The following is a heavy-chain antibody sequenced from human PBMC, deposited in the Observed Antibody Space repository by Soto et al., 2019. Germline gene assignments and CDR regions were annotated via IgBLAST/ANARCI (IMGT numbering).Heavy chain of an antibody. Sequence: PSETLSLTCAVYGGSFSGYYWSWIRQPPGKGLEWIGEINHSGSTNYNPSLKSRVTISVDTSKNQFSLKLSSVTAADTAVYYCGRSNQKRVSKGLCLQHWGQGTLVTVSS. J-gene: IGHJ1*01. CDR3: GRSNQKRVSKGLCLQH. D-gene: IGHD2-8*01. CDR2: INHSGST. CDR1: GGSFSGYY. V-gene: IGHV4-34*01.